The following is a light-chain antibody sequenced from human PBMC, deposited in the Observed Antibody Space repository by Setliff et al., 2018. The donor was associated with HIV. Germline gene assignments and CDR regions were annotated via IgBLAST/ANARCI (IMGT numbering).Light chain of an antibody. J-gene: IGLJ1*01. CDR3: ISYAITNTMP. V-gene: IGLV2-14*01. CDR1: SRDVGVYND. CDR2: EVK. Sequence: QSALTQPAPVSGSPGQSITISCTGTSRDVGVYNDVSWYKQHPGKAPKLIIYEVKNRPSGVSIRFSGSKSGNTASLTISGLQTEDEAEYYCISYAITNTMPFGTGTKGTV.